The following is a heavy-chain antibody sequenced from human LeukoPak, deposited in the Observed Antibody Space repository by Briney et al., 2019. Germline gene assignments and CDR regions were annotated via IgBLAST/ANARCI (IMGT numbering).Heavy chain of an antibody. CDR3: ARVGRSSHTMVWGVITNYFDY. V-gene: IGHV3-66*01. CDR2: IYSGGST. CDR1: GFTVSSNY. Sequence: PGGSLRLSCAASGFTVSSNYMSWVRQAPGKGLEWVSVIYSGGSTYYADSVKGRFTISRDNSKNTLYLQMNSLRAEDTAVYYCARVGRSSHTMVWGVITNYFDYWGQGTLVTVSS. D-gene: IGHD3-10*01. J-gene: IGHJ4*02.